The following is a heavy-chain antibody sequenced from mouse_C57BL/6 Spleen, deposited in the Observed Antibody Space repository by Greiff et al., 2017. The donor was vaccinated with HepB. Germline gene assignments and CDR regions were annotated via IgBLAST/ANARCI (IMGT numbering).Heavy chain of an antibody. Sequence: QVQLQQSGPELVKPGASVKISCKASGYAFSSSWMNWVKQRPGKGLEWIGRIYPGDGDTNYNGKFKGKATLTADKSSSTAYIQLSSLTSEDSAVYFCARGVYYGSSWWYFDVWGTGTTVTVSS. J-gene: IGHJ1*03. CDR2: IYPGDGDT. D-gene: IGHD1-1*01. CDR1: GYAFSSSW. V-gene: IGHV1-82*01. CDR3: ARGVYYGSSWWYFDV.